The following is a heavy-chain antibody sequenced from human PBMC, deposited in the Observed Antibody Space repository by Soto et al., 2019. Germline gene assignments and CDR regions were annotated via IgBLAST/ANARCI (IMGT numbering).Heavy chain of an antibody. Sequence: QITLKESGPALVKPTQTLTLTCTFSGFSLSTSGVGVGWIRQPPGEALEWLALIYWDDYKHFSPSLESRLTIPKETPKNQVVPKMTNMDPVDTATYYCVHKGGGDRILDYWGQGTLVTVSS. J-gene: IGHJ4*02. CDR1: GFSLSTSGVG. CDR3: VHKGGGDRILDY. D-gene: IGHD3-16*01. CDR2: IYWDDYK. V-gene: IGHV2-5*02.